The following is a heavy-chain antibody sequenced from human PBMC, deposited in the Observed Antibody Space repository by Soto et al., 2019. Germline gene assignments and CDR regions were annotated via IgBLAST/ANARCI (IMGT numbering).Heavy chain of an antibody. D-gene: IGHD3-10*01. CDR3: ARGYYYGSGSQINYYYGMDV. J-gene: IGHJ6*02. CDR1: GGSFSGYY. Sequence: PSETLSLTCAVYGGSFSGYYLSWIRQPPGKGLEWIGEINHSGSTNYNPSLKSRVTISVDTSKNQFSLKLSSVTAADTAVYYCARGYYYGSGSQINYYYGMDVWGQGTTVTVSS. V-gene: IGHV4-34*01. CDR2: INHSGST.